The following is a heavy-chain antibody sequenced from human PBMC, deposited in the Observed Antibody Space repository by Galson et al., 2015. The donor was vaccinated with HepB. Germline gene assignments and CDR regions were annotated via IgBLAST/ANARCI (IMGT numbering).Heavy chain of an antibody. Sequence: SLRLSCATSGFNMSLYTMTWVRQALGKGLEWVSTVSSGRRNTRYADSAKGRFTISRDSAKNSLFLQMDSLREEDTAIYYCASQIRGGFYGSERVFDPWGQGTLVTVSS. CDR3: ASQIRGGFYGSERVFDP. J-gene: IGHJ5*02. CDR1: GFNMSLYT. V-gene: IGHV3-21*06. D-gene: IGHD3-10*01. CDR2: VSSGRRNT.